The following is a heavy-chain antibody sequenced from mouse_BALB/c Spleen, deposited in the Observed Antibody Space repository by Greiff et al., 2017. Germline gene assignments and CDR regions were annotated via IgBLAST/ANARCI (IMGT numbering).Heavy chain of an antibody. CDR1: GYTFTSYT. D-gene: IGHD1-1*02. CDR3: ARWWPGYAMDY. V-gene: IGHV1-4*01. CDR2: INPSSGYT. Sequence: VQRVESGAELARPGASVKMSCKASGYTFTSYTMHWVKQRPGQGLEWIGYINPSSGYTNYNQKFKDKATLTADKSSSTAYMQLSSLTSEDSAVYYCARWWPGYAMDYWGQGTSVTVSS. J-gene: IGHJ4*01.